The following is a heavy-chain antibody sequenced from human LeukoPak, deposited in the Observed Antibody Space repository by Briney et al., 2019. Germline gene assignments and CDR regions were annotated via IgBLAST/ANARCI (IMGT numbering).Heavy chain of an antibody. CDR2: INSDGRSR. D-gene: IGHD1-14*01. Sequence: PGGSLRLSCAASGFTFSNYWMHWVRQAPGKGLVWVSRINSDGRSRSYADSVKGRFTISRDNAKNTLYLQMNSLRDEDTTVYYCARTQAEPYYFDYWGQGTLVTVSS. J-gene: IGHJ4*02. V-gene: IGHV3-74*01. CDR3: ARTQAEPYYFDY. CDR1: GFTFSNYW.